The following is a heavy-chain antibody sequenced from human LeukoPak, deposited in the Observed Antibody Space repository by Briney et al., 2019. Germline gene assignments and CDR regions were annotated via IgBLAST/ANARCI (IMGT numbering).Heavy chain of an antibody. Sequence: SQTLSLTCTVSGGSISSGDYYWSWIRQPPGQGLEWIGYIYYSGSTYYNPSLKSRVTISVDTSKNQFSLKLSSVTAADTAVYYCARYSSSWYGVGTTSFDYWGQGTLVTVSS. J-gene: IGHJ4*02. D-gene: IGHD6-13*01. CDR3: ARYSSSWYGVGTTSFDY. CDR2: IYYSGST. CDR1: GGSISSGDYY. V-gene: IGHV4-30-4*01.